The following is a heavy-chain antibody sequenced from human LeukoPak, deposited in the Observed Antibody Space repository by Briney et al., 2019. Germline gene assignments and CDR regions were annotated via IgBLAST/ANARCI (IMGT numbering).Heavy chain of an antibody. CDR1: GFSFNSYW. J-gene: IGHJ3*02. D-gene: IGHD3-10*02. V-gene: IGHV3-7*03. CDR3: ASLYSAAFDI. Sequence: GGSLSLSCAASGFSFNSYWMSWVRQAPGKGLEWVAAIKQDGSEKYYVDSVKGRFTISRDNAKNSLYLQMNSLGAEDTAVYYCASLYSAAFDIWGQGTMVTVSS. CDR2: IKQDGSEK.